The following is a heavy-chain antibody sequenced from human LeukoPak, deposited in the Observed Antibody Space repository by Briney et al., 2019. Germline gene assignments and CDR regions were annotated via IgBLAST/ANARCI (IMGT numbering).Heavy chain of an antibody. CDR3: ARDDWELRGNNWFDP. D-gene: IGHD1-26*01. J-gene: IGHJ5*02. Sequence: ASVKVSCKASGGTFSSYAISWVRQAPGQGLEWMGGIIPIFGTANYAQKFQGRVTITADKSTSTAYMELSSLRSEDTAVYYCARDDWELRGNNWFDPWGQGTLVTVSS. CDR1: GGTFSSYA. CDR2: IIPIFGTA. V-gene: IGHV1-69*06.